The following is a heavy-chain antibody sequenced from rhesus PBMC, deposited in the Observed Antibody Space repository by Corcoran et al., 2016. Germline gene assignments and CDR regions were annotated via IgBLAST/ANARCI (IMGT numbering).Heavy chain of an antibody. J-gene: IGHJ4*01. CDR3: ANGAFKGNWNYPNFDY. V-gene: IGHV3S25*01. CDR1: GFTFSTYW. CDR2: LNSGGGST. D-gene: IGHD1-26*01. Sequence: EVQLVESGGGLAKPGGSLRLSCAASGFTFSTYWMNWVRQAPGKGLEWVSALNSGGGSTYYADSGTGRFTISRDNTKNTLSLQMNSLRAEDTAVYYCANGAFKGNWNYPNFDYWGQGVLVTVSS.